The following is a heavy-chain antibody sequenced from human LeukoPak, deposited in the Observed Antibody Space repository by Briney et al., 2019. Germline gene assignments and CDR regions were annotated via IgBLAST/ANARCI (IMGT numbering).Heavy chain of an antibody. J-gene: IGHJ4*02. V-gene: IGHV3-15*01. CDR2: IKSKTDGGAT. CDR3: TTEQYYDFWNGYYWDFDY. D-gene: IGHD3-3*01. CDR1: GFTFSNAW. Sequence: PGGSLRLSCAASGFTFSNAWMSWARQAPGKGLEWVGRIKSKTDGGATDYAAPVKGRFTISRDDSKNTLYLQMNSLKTEDTAVYYCTTEQYYDFWNGYYWDFDYWGQGTLVTVSS.